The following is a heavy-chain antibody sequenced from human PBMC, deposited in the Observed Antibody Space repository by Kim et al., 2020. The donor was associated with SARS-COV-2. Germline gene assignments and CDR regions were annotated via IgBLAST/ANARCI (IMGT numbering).Heavy chain of an antibody. CDR3: ARDHYYYDSSGYGDAFAS. J-gene: IGHJ3*02. Sequence: SETLSLTCTVSGGSISSGGYYWSWIRQHPGKGLEWIGYIYYSGSTYYNPSLKSRVTISLDTSKNQFSLKLSSVTAADTAVYYCARDHYYYDSSGYGDAFASWGQRAKVTVSP. CDR2: IYYSGST. D-gene: IGHD3-22*01. CDR1: GGSISSGGYY. V-gene: IGHV4-31*03.